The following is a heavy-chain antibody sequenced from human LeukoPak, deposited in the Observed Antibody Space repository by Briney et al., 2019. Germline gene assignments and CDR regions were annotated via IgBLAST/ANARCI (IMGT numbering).Heavy chain of an antibody. Sequence: SETLSLTCSVYGGSFSGYYWSWIRQPPGKGLEWIGEISHSGSTYYNPSLKSRVTISVDTSKNQFSLKLSSVTAADTAVYYCARDYYYDSSGYYPPEYFQHWGQGTLVTVSS. CDR3: ARDYYYDSSGYYPPEYFQH. V-gene: IGHV4-34*01. J-gene: IGHJ1*01. CDR1: GGSFSGYY. CDR2: ISHSGST. D-gene: IGHD3-22*01.